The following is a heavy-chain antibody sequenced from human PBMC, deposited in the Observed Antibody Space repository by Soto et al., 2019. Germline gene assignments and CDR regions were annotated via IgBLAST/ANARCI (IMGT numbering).Heavy chain of an antibody. Sequence: ASVKVSCKASGYTFTGYYMHWVRQAPGQGLEWMGWINPNSGGTKSAQKFQGRVTMTRDTSISTAYMELSRLRSEDTAVYYCARGIMTTVSRNYYYGMDVWGQGTTVTVSS. D-gene: IGHD4-17*01. CDR3: ARGIMTTVSRNYYYGMDV. CDR2: INPNSGGT. V-gene: IGHV1-2*02. CDR1: GYTFTGYY. J-gene: IGHJ6*02.